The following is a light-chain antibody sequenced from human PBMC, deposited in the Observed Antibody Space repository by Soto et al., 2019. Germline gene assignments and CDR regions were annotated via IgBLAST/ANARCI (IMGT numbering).Light chain of an antibody. CDR2: DAS. V-gene: IGKV1-33*01. CDR3: QQYNSMLS. J-gene: IGKJ4*01. Sequence: DIQMTQSPSSLSASEGDRVTITCQSSHDVSRNLNWFQQKPGEAPQLLIYDASNLERGVPSRFSGSGSGTDFTLTISSLQPEDVATHYCQQYNSMLSFGGGTEVEIK. CDR1: HDVSRN.